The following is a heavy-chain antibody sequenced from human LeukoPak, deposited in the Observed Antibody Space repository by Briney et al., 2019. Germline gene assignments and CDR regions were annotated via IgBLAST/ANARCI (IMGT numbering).Heavy chain of an antibody. CDR1: GFTFSNYW. CDR3: VGSSGWLFDY. Sequence: GGSLGLSCAGTGFTFSNYWMNWVRQAPGKGLEWVANIKEDGSRINYVDSVKGRFTISRDNAKNSVYLQMDNLRAEDTAVYYCVGSSGWLFDYWGQGILVAVSS. CDR2: IKEDGSRI. J-gene: IGHJ4*02. V-gene: IGHV3-7*01. D-gene: IGHD6-19*01.